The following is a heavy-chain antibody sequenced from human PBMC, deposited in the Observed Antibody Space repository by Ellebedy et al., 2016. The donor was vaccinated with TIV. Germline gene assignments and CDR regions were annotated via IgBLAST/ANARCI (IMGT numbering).Heavy chain of an antibody. CDR1: GFTFSSYG. V-gene: IGHV3-33*01. J-gene: IGHJ6*03. D-gene: IGHD1-14*01. Sequence: GGSLRLSXVASGFTFSSYGMHWVRQAPGKGLEWVAVIWYDGSKKYYADSVKGRFTISRDNSKNTLSLQMNSLRAEDTAAYYCARLKTSYMDVWGKGTTVTVSS. CDR3: ARLKTSYMDV. CDR2: IWYDGSKK.